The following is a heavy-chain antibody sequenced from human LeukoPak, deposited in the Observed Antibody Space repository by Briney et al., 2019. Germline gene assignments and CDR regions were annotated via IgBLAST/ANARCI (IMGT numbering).Heavy chain of an antibody. CDR1: GGSFSGYY. CDR2: INHSGSS. V-gene: IGHV4-34*01. CDR3: ARDSQRITMVRGVKNDAFDI. J-gene: IGHJ3*02. D-gene: IGHD3-10*01. Sequence: SETLSLTCAVYGGSFSGYYWSWIRQPPGKGLECIGEINHSGSSNYNPSLKSRVTMSVDRSKNQFSLNLNSVTAADTAVYYCARDSQRITMVRGVKNDAFDIWGQGTMVTVPS.